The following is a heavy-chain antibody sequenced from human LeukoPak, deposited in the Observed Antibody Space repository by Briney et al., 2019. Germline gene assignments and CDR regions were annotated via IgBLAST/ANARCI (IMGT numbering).Heavy chain of an antibody. Sequence: PGGSLRLSCAASGISVSSNYMSWVRQAPGKGLQWVSVIYVDGSTYYADSVKGRITISRDSSRNTLYLQMNSLRAEDTAVYYCARDLATRQRTGLYDSWGQGALVTVSS. CDR2: IYVDGST. J-gene: IGHJ4*02. CDR3: ARDLATRQRTGLYDS. CDR1: GISVSSNY. V-gene: IGHV3-66*01. D-gene: IGHD3-16*02.